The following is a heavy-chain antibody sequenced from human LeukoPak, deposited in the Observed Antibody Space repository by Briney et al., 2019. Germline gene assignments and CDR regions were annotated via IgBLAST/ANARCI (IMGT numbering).Heavy chain of an antibody. CDR1: RFTFSNYA. Sequence: RSGGSLRLSCAASRFTFSNYAFHWVRQPPGKGLEWAAVISHEGSVTYYADSVKGRFTISRDNSKNTLDLQMNSLRVEDTAVYYCVRDRAPWGGALGGAKGMDVWGEGTTVTVSS. J-gene: IGHJ6*04. CDR2: ISHEGSVT. V-gene: IGHV3-30*04. D-gene: IGHD3-10*01. CDR3: VRDRAPWGGALGGAKGMDV.